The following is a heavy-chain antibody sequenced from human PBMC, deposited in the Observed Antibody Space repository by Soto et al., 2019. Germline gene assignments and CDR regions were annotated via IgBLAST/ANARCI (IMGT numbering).Heavy chain of an antibody. Sequence: GGSLRLSCAASGFIFSSHWMHWVRQAPGKGLVWVSHIGPDGSNMRDADSVQGRFTISRDNARNTLYLQMNSLRDEDTAVYYCVRHNNWSYDYWGQGIQVTVSS. CDR2: IGPDGSNM. D-gene: IGHD1-1*01. J-gene: IGHJ4*02. CDR3: VRHNNWSYDY. CDR1: GFIFSSHW. V-gene: IGHV3-74*01.